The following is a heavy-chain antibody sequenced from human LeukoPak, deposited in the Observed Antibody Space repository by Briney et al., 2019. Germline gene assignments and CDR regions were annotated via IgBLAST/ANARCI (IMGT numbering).Heavy chain of an antibody. CDR3: ARQGGGSGSFDY. D-gene: IGHD3-10*01. J-gene: IGHJ4*02. CDR1: GDSISRSSYY. Sequence: SETLSLTCTVSGDSISRSSYYWGWIRQPPGKGLEWIGEINHSGSTNYNPSLKSRVTISVDTSKNQFSLKLSSVTAADTAVYYCARQGGGSGSFDYWGQGTLVTVSS. CDR2: INHSGST. V-gene: IGHV4-39*01.